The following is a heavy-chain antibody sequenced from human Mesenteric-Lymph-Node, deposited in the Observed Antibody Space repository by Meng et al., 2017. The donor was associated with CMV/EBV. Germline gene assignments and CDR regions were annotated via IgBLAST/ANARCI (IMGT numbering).Heavy chain of an antibody. CDR1: GFTFSSYE. CDR2: ISSSGSTI. CDR3: ARDPDYDILTGYPFGMDV. J-gene: IGHJ6*02. D-gene: IGHD3-9*01. V-gene: IGHV3-48*03. Sequence: GSLRLSCAASGFTFSSYEMNWVRQAPGKGLEWVSYISSSGSTIYYADSVKGRFTISRDNAKNSLYLQMNSLRAEDTAVYYCARDPDYDILTGYPFGMDVWGQGTTVTVSS.